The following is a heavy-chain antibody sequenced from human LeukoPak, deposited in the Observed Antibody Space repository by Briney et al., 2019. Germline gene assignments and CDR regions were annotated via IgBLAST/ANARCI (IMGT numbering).Heavy chain of an antibody. Sequence: ASVKVSCKASGYTFTSYGISWVRQAPGQGLEWMGWISAYNGNTNYAQKLQGRVTMTTDTSTRTAYMELRSLRSDDTAVYYCARVARYYDRSFGNWYFDLWGRGTLVTVSS. D-gene: IGHD3-22*01. CDR3: ARVARYYDRSFGNWYFDL. CDR1: GYTFTSYG. CDR2: ISAYNGNT. V-gene: IGHV1-18*01. J-gene: IGHJ2*01.